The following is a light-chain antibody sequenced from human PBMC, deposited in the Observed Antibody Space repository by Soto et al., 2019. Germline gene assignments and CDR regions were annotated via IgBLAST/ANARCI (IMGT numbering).Light chain of an antibody. V-gene: IGKV2-28*01. CDR2: LGS. CDR3: MQALQTPWT. CDR1: QSLLHSNGYNC. J-gene: IGKJ1*01. Sequence: DIVMTQSPLSLPVTPGEPASISCSSSQSLLHSNGYNCLDWYLQKPGQSPQLLIYLGSNRASGVPDRFSGGGSGTDFTLNISRVEAEDVGVYYCMQALQTPWTFGQGTKVDIK.